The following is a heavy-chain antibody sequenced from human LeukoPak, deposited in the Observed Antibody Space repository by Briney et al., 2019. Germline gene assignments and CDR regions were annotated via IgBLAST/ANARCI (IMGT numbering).Heavy chain of an antibody. V-gene: IGHV3-7*01. J-gene: IGHJ4*02. Sequence: GGSLRLTCVASGFTFSTSWMSWVRQAPGKGLEWVANINQNGSEKYSLDSVKGRFIISRDDAKKSLYLQMNSLRAEDSAIYYCARDWGGPDDCWGQGTLVTVSS. D-gene: IGHD3-16*01. CDR2: INQNGSEK. CDR1: GFTFSTSW. CDR3: ARDWGGPDDC.